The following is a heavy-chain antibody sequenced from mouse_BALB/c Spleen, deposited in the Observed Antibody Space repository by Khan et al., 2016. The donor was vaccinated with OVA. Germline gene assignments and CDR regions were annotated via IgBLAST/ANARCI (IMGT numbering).Heavy chain of an antibody. J-gene: IGHJ2*01. CDR2: IWAGGST. V-gene: IGHV2-9*02. CDR1: GYSLTSYG. CDR3: GRREDL. Sequence: QVQLKQSGPGLVAPSQSLSITCTVSGYSLTSYGVHWVRQPPGKGLEWLGVIWAGGSTNNNSALMYRLSTSNDNSTSQVFLKKNSMQTYATAMYYGGRREDLWGQGTTLTVSS.